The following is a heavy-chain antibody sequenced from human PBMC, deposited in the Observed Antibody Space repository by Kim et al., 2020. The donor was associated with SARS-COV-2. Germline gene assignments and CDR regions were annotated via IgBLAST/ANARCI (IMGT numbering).Heavy chain of an antibody. Sequence: VKGRFTISRHNSKNTLYLQMNSLRAEDTAVYYCARVKRAGTANYYGMDVWGQGTTVTVSS. V-gene: IGHV3-53*04. J-gene: IGHJ6*02. CDR3: ARVKRAGTANYYGMDV. D-gene: IGHD6-13*01.